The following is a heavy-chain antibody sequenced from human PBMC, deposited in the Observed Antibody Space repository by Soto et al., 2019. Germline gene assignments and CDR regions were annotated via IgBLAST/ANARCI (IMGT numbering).Heavy chain of an antibody. CDR1: GDSVSSNSAA. CDR2: TYYRSKWYN. CDR3: ARDTTRCSGGSCYSFDP. D-gene: IGHD2-15*01. Sequence: SQTLSLTCAISGDSVSSNSAAWNWIRQSPSRGLEWLGRTYYRSKWYNDYAVSVKSRMTINPDTSKNQFSLQLNSVTPEDTAVYYCARDTTRCSGGSCYSFDPWGQGTLVTVSS. V-gene: IGHV6-1*01. J-gene: IGHJ5*02.